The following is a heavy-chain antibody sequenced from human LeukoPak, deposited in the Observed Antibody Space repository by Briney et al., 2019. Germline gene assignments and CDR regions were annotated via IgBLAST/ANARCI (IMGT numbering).Heavy chain of an antibody. J-gene: IGHJ4*02. CDR3: TRRPREVTSATDIDY. D-gene: IGHD2-15*01. CDR1: GGSISSNNYY. Sequence: PSETLSLTCTVSGGSISSNNYYWGWLRQPPGQGLEWIGSIYYSGSTYYNPSLKSRVTISADTSKNQFALKLSSVTAADTAVYFCTRRPREVTSATDIDYWGQGTQVTVSS. CDR2: IYYSGST. V-gene: IGHV4-39*01.